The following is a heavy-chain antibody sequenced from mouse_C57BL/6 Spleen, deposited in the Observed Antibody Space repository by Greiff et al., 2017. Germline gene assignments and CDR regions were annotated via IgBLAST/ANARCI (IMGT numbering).Heavy chain of an antibody. J-gene: IGHJ4*01. CDR1: GYTFTSYW. CDR3: ARKGWLLRGYYAMDD. D-gene: IGHD2-3*01. V-gene: IGHV1-69*01. Sequence: QVQLQQPGAELVMPGASVKLSCKASGYTFTSYWMHWVKQRPGQGLEWIGEIDPSDSYTNYNQKFKGKSTLTVDKSSSTAYMQLSSLTSEDSAVYYCARKGWLLRGYYAMDDWGQGTSVTVSS. CDR2: IDPSDSYT.